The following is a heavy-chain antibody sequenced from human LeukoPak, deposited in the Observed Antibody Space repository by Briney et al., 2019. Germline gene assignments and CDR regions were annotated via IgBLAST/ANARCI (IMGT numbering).Heavy chain of an antibody. CDR2: INTGGNDI. J-gene: IGHJ4*02. V-gene: IGHV3-74*01. D-gene: IGHD2-15*01. Sequence: GRSLRLSCAASGFTFSAYWMHWVRQAPGKGLVWLSRINTGGNDITYADSVKGRFTISRDNAKNTLYLQMNSLTVEDTAVYFCARSLVVGGTRPNDYWGQGTLVTVPS. CDR1: GFTFSAYW. CDR3: ARSLVVGGTRPNDY.